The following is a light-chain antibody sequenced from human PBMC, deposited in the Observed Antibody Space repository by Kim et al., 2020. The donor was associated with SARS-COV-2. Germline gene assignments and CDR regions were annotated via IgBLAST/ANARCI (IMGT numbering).Light chain of an antibody. J-gene: IGKJ2*01. Sequence: SPGERAPLSGRSSQSVSTNLAWYQQPPGQAPRLLIYGASTRATGIPARFSGSGSGTDFTLTISSLQSEDFAVYYCQHYENWPPMYTFGQGTKLEI. CDR2: GAS. V-gene: IGKV3-15*01. CDR1: QSVSTN. CDR3: QHYENWPPMYT.